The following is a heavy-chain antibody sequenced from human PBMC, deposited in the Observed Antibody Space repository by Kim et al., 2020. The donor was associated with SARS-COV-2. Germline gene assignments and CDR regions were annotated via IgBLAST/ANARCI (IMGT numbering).Heavy chain of an antibody. Sequence: SETLSLTCTVSGGSISSSSYYWGWIRQPPGKGLEWIGSIYYSGSTYYNPSLKSRVTISVDTSKNQFSLKLSSVTAADTAVYYCARQGHISSSWYDGVVYYFDYWGQGTLVTVSS. CDR3: ARQGHISSSWYDGVVYYFDY. J-gene: IGHJ4*02. D-gene: IGHD6-13*01. V-gene: IGHV4-39*01. CDR2: IYYSGST. CDR1: GGSISSSSYY.